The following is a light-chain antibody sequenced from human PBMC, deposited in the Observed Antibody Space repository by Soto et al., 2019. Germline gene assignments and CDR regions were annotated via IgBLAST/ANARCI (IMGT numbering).Light chain of an antibody. Sequence: DIQMTQSPSTLSASVGDTVTITCRATQSFSRFLAWFQQKPGRAPNLLIFDASTLQSGVPSRFSGSESGTEFTLTISSLQPDDFATYYCLQYNDYPGTFGQGTKVEIK. J-gene: IGKJ1*01. CDR1: QSFSRF. V-gene: IGKV1-5*01. CDR3: LQYNDYPGT. CDR2: DAS.